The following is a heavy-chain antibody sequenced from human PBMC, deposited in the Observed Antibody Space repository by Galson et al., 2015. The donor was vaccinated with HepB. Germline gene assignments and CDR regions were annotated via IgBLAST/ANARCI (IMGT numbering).Heavy chain of an antibody. CDR3: ARESVDTAMVTPAGNYYYYGMDV. Sequence: SLRLSCAASGFTFSSYSMNWARQAPGKGLEWVSSISSSSSYIYYADSVKGRFTISRDNAKNSLYLQMNSLRAEDTAVYYCARESVDTAMVTPAGNYYYYGMDVWGQGTTVTVSS. D-gene: IGHD5-18*01. J-gene: IGHJ6*02. CDR1: GFTFSSYS. CDR2: ISSSSSYI. V-gene: IGHV3-21*01.